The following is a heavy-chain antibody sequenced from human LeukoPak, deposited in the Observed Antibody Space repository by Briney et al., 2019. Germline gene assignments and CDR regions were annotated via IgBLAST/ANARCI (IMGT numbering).Heavy chain of an antibody. CDR3: TRVGYIDEGIDY. Sequence: GGSLRLSCTASGFTFSNFWMGWVRQTPGKGLEWVANIKQDETEKFYLGSVKGRFTISRDNAKNSLYLQMNSLRAEDTAIYYCTRVGYIDEGIDYWGQGTLVTVSS. CDR1: GFTFSNFW. CDR2: IKQDETEK. V-gene: IGHV3-7*04. D-gene: IGHD5-24*01. J-gene: IGHJ4*02.